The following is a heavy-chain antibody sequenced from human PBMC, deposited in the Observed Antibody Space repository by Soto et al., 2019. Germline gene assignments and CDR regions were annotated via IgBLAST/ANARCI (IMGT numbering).Heavy chain of an antibody. CDR2: IIPIFGTA. Sequence: QVQLVQSGAEVKKPGSSVKVSCKASGGTFSSYAISWVRQAPGQGLEWMGGIIPIFGTADYAQKFQGRVTIPAYHFTSTAYMQLSSLISEDTALYYCARHLGGNHYYYGMDVWGQGTTVTVSS. CDR1: GGTFSSYA. V-gene: IGHV1-69*12. D-gene: IGHD3-16*01. J-gene: IGHJ6*02. CDR3: ARHLGGNHYYYGMDV.